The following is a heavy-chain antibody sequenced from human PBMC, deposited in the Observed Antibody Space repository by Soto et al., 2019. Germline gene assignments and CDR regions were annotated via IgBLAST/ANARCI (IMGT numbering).Heavy chain of an antibody. Sequence: PGESLKISCQASGYIFPSYWIAWVRQMAGRGLEWMGVIYPTDSDAIYSPSFQGQVTISVDKSINTAYLQWSSLKASDTAIYYCARLLYGSSVPHLAYWGKGALVTVS. J-gene: IGHJ4*02. D-gene: IGHD6-6*01. CDR2: IYPTDSDA. CDR3: ARLLYGSSVPHLAY. V-gene: IGHV5-51*01. CDR1: GYIFPSYW.